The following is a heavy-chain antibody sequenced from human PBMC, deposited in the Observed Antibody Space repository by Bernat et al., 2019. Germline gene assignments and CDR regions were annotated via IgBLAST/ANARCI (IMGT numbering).Heavy chain of an antibody. CDR1: GFTFSSYA. D-gene: IGHD2-21*01. CDR3: AKELFPYLRTERGFFDY. J-gene: IGHJ4*02. Sequence: EVQLLESGGGLVQPGGSLRLSCAASGFTFSSYAMSWVRQAPGKGLEWVSAISASGGSTLYADSVKGRFNISRDNSKNTLYLQMDSLRAEDTAVYYCAKELFPYLRTERGFFDYWGQGTLVTVSS. CDR2: ISASGGST. V-gene: IGHV3-23*01.